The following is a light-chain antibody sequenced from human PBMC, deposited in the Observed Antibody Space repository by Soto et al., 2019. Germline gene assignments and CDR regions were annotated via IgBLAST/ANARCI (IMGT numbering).Light chain of an antibody. CDR1: QGISSY. V-gene: IGKV1-9*01. CDR2: AAS. Sequence: DIQLTQSPSFLSASVGDRVTINCRASQGISSYLAWYQQKPGKAPKLLIYAASNLQSGFPSRFSGSGSGTEFTLTISSLQTEDFANYYCQQLNSYPYTFGQGTKLEIK. J-gene: IGKJ2*01. CDR3: QQLNSYPYT.